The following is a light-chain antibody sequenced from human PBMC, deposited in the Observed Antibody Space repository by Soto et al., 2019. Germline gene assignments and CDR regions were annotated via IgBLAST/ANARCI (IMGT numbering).Light chain of an antibody. J-gene: IGLJ1*01. CDR3: QSYDSSLSGHYV. CDR1: SSNIGAGYD. CDR2: SNI. Sequence: QSVLTQSPSVSGAPGQRVTISCTGSSSNIGAGYDVHWYQQLPGKAPKLLIYSNINRPSGVPDRFSGSRSGTSASLAITGLQADDEADYYCQSYDSSLSGHYVFGTGNEVPGL. V-gene: IGLV1-40*01.